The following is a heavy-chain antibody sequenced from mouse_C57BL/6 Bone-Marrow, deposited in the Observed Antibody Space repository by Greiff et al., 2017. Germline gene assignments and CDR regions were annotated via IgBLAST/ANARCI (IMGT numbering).Heavy chain of an antibody. CDR3: TKYMAPYYYAMDY. V-gene: IGHV5-9-1*02. D-gene: IGHD1-1*02. CDR1: GFTFSSYA. J-gene: IGHJ4*01. Sequence: EVKLVESGEGLVKPGGSLKLSCAASGFTFSSYAMSWVRQTPEKRLEWVAYISSGGDYIYYADTVQGRFTISRDNARNPLYLQLSSLKSEDTAMYYCTKYMAPYYYAMDYWGQGTSGTVSS. CDR2: ISSGGDYI.